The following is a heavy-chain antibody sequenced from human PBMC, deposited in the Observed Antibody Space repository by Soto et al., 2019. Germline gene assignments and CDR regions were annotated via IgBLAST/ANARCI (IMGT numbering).Heavy chain of an antibody. V-gene: IGHV4-30-4*01. Sequence: SETLSLTCTVSGGSISSGDYYWSWIRQPPGKGLEWIGYIYYSGSTYYNPSLKSRVTISVDTSKNQFSLKLSSVTAADTAVYYCARGSIAKPAARERQQIDYWGQGTLVTVSS. CDR2: IYYSGST. CDR1: GGSISSGDYY. CDR3: ARGSIAKPAARERQQIDY. D-gene: IGHD2-2*01. J-gene: IGHJ4*02.